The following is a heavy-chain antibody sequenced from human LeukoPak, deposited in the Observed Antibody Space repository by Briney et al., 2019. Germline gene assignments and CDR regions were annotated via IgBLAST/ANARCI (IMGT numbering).Heavy chain of an antibody. J-gene: IGHJ2*01. D-gene: IGHD6-13*01. CDR3: ARFAYSSSWYPSDYWYFDL. Sequence: SETLSLTCTVSGGSISSGGYYWSWIRQHPGKGLEWIGYIYYSGSTNYNPSLKSRVTISVDTSKNQFSLKLSSVTAADTAVYYCARFAYSSSWYPSDYWYFDLWGRGTLVTVSS. CDR2: IYYSGST. CDR1: GGSISSGGYY. V-gene: IGHV4-61*08.